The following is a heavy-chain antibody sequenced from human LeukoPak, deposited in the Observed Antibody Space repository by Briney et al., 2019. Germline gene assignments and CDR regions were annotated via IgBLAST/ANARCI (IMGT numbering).Heavy chain of an antibody. Sequence: PSETLSLTCTVSGYSISSGYYWGWIRQPPGKGLEWIGSIYYSGSTYYNPSLKSRVTISVDTSKNQFSLKLSSVTAADTAVYYCARLFGYYDSSGYYPPPDYWGQGTLVTVSS. CDR1: GYSISSGYY. J-gene: IGHJ4*02. CDR2: IYYSGST. D-gene: IGHD3-22*01. V-gene: IGHV4-38-2*02. CDR3: ARLFGYYDSSGYYPPPDY.